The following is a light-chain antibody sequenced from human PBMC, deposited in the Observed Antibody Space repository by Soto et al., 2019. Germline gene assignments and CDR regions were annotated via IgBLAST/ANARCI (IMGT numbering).Light chain of an antibody. V-gene: IGLV2-18*02. J-gene: IGLJ3*02. CDR1: SSGVGNYDR. CDR3: GSYTSSVTWV. Sequence: QSALTQPPSVSGSPGQSVTISCTATSSGVGNYDRVAWYHQPPGTAPKLVLYEVYNRPSGVPDRFSGSKSGNTASLIISGLQAEDEGDYYCGSYTSSVTWVFGGGTKLTVL. CDR2: EVY.